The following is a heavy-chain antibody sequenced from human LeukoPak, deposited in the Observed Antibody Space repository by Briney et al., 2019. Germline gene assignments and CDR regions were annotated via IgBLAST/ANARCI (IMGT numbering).Heavy chain of an antibody. CDR3: ARHYCSSTSCHFDY. J-gene: IGHJ4*02. CDR2: IYYSGST. V-gene: IGHV4-39*01. D-gene: IGHD2-2*01. Sequence: PSETLSLTCAVSGGFISGGNWWSWVRQPPGKGLEWIGSIYYSGSTYYIPSLKSRVTISVGTSKNQFSLKLSSVTAADTAVYYCARHYCSSTSCHFDYWGQGILVSVSS. CDR1: GGFISGGNW.